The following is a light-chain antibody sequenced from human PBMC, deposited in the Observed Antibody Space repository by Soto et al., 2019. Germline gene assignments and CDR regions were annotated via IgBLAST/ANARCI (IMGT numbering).Light chain of an antibody. CDR2: EVS. J-gene: IGLJ3*02. Sequence: QSVLTQPASVSESPGQSITISCIGTSTDVGGYDHVSWYQQHPGKAPKVIISEVSNRPSGVSTRFSGSKSGNTASLTISGLQTDDEADYYCSSYTSATTWVFGGGTKLTVL. CDR1: STDVGGYDH. CDR3: SSYTSATTWV. V-gene: IGLV2-14*01.